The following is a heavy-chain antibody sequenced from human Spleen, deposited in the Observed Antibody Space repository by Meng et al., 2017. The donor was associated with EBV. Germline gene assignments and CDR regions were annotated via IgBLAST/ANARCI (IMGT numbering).Heavy chain of an antibody. V-gene: IGHV4-34*02. CDR2: IIHTGGT. CDR3: ARGRTTMGNY. CDR1: GTSFTGYY. Sequence: VWLQQWGAGMLKPSETLSTTVDVYGTSFTGYYWTWIRQPPGKGLEWVGEIIHTGGTHYNPSLKSRVTISLDTSKNQFSLKVRSVTAADTGIYFCARGRTTMGNYWGQGTLVTVSS. J-gene: IGHJ4*02. D-gene: IGHD1-14*01.